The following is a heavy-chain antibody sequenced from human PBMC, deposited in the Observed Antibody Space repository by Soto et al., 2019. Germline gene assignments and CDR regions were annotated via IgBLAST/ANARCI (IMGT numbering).Heavy chain of an antibody. V-gene: IGHV4-39*01. J-gene: IGHJ4*02. CDR3: ASRFPGDAWLVGY. Sequence: QLQLQESGPGLVKPSETLSLTCTVSGGSISSSSYYWGWIRQPPGKGLEWIGSIYYSGSTYYNPSLKSRVTISVDTSQNQFSLKLSSVTAADTAVYYSASRFPGDAWLVGYWGQGTLATVSS. CDR2: IYYSGST. CDR1: GGSISSSSYY. D-gene: IGHD6-19*01.